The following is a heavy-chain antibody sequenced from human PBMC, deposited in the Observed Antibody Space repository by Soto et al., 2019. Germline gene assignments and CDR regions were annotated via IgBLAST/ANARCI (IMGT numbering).Heavy chain of an antibody. J-gene: IGHJ4*02. V-gene: IGHV4-39*01. CDR1: GGSISSSDYF. D-gene: IGHD2-2*01. CDR2: IYYSVRT. Sequence: QLQLQESGPGLVKPSETLSLTCTVSGGSISSSDYFWGWIRQPPGKGLEWIGNIYYSVRTYYNPSIKSRVTIAADTSKNQFSLKLSSVAAADTAVYYCARRMGYCTSTSCYEYYFDYWGQGTLVTVSS. CDR3: ARRMGYCTSTSCYEYYFDY.